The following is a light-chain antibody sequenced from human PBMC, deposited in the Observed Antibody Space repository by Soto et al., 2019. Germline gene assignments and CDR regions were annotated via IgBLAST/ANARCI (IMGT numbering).Light chain of an antibody. Sequence: EIVLTQSPATLSLSPGERATLSCRASQNVNTYLAWYQQKPGQAPRLIIYDASNRATASPATFSGSGSGTDFTVTISRIAQEDFAIYSCHQRGVWTETFGPGNKVDIK. J-gene: IGKJ3*01. CDR2: DAS. CDR1: QNVNTY. CDR3: HQRGVWTET. V-gene: IGKV3-11*01.